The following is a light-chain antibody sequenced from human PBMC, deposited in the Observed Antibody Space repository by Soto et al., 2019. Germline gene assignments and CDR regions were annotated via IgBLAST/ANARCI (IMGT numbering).Light chain of an antibody. CDR1: QSISNY. Sequence: DLQMTQSPSSLSASVGDRVTITCRASQSISNYLNWYQQKPGKAPKLLIYAASSLQSGVPSRFSGRGSWTDFTLTIISLQPEDFATYCCQQRYSSPSTFGQGTKVEIK. J-gene: IGKJ1*01. CDR2: AAS. CDR3: QQRYSSPST. V-gene: IGKV1-39*01.